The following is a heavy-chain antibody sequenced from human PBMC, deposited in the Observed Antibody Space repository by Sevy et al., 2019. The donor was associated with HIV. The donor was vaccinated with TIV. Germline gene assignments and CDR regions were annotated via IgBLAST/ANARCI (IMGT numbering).Heavy chain of an antibody. D-gene: IGHD6-25*01. V-gene: IGHV3-23*01. Sequence: GGSLRLSCAASGFTFSTYAMSWVRQAPGKGLEWVSAIYGSGSTTYYADSVRGRFTISRDNSKNTLYLQMNSLRAEDSAVYYCAKDDPANSGGFDYWGQRTLVTVSS. CDR2: IYGSGSTT. CDR1: GFTFSTYA. CDR3: AKDDPANSGGFDY. J-gene: IGHJ4*02.